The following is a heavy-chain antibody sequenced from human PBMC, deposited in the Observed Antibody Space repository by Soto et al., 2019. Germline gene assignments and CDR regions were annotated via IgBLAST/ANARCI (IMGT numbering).Heavy chain of an antibody. CDR1: GGSFSSYY. CDR3: ARSMTEGTVLRFLEWSPLYYYMDV. Sequence: PSETLSLTCAVYGGSFSSYYWSWIRQPPGKGLEWIGFIYYSGSTNYNPSLKSRVTISVDTSKNQFSLKLSSATAADTAVYYCARSMTEGTVLRFLEWSPLYYYMDVWGKGTTVTVSS. D-gene: IGHD3-3*01. CDR2: IYYSGST. J-gene: IGHJ6*03. V-gene: IGHV4-59*08.